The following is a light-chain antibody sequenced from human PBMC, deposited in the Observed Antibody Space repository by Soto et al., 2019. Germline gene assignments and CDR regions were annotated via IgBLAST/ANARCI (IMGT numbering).Light chain of an antibody. CDR2: DAS. J-gene: IGKJ3*01. CDR3: QHRNNRPFS. CDR1: QSVSNY. V-gene: IGKV3-11*01. Sequence: EIVLTQSPATLSLSPVERATLSCMASQSVSNYLAWYQQRPGQAPRLLIYDASNRATGIPARFSGSGSGTDFTLTISGLEPEDFAIYYCQHRNNRPFSFGPGTKVDIK.